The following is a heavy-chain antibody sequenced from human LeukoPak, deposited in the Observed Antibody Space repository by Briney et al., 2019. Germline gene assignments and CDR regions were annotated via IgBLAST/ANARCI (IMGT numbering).Heavy chain of an antibody. J-gene: IGHJ4*02. CDR1: GGSFSGYY. D-gene: IGHD5-24*01. CDR3: SRGTDAYKCGNS. V-gene: IGHV4-34*01. Sequence: PSETLSLTCAVYGGSFSGYYWTWIRQPPGKGLEWIGEIHYSGRINYNPSLKSRVTISADTSNNHFSLKMNSVTAADMAVYYCSRGTDAYKCGNSWGQGTLVTVSS. CDR2: IHYSGRI.